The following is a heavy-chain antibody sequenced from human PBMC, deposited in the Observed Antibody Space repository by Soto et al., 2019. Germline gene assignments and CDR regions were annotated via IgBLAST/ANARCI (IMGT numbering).Heavy chain of an antibody. Sequence: PGGSLRLSCAASGFTFSNAWMNWVRQAPGKGLEWVGRIKSKTDGGTTDYAAPVKGRFTISRDDSKNTLYLQMNSLKTEDTAVYYCTTDRRYSGYDLYYGMDVWGQGTTVTVSS. J-gene: IGHJ6*02. CDR2: IKSKTDGGTT. V-gene: IGHV3-15*07. CDR1: GFTFSNAW. D-gene: IGHD5-12*01. CDR3: TTDRRYSGYDLYYGMDV.